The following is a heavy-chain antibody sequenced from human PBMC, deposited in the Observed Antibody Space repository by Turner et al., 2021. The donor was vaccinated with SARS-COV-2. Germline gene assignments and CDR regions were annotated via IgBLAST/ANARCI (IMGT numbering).Heavy chain of an antibody. CDR2: ISSSRSYI. Sequence: EMQLVESGGGLVKPGGSLRLSCAASGFTFSSYNMNGVRQAPGKWLEWFSYISSSRSYIYYADSGKGRFTISRDNAKNSLYLQMNSLRAEDTAVYYCARDRIVRNWNDVPKPTYGMDVWGQGTTVTVSS. V-gene: IGHV3-21*01. J-gene: IGHJ6*02. CDR3: ARDRIVRNWNDVPKPTYGMDV. D-gene: IGHD1-20*01. CDR1: GFTFSSYN.